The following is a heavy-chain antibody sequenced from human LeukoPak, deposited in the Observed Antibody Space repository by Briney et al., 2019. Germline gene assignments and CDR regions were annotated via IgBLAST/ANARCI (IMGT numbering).Heavy chain of an antibody. Sequence: GGSLRLSCAASGFTFSSYSMNWVRQAPGKGLEWVSYISSSSSTIYYADSVKGRFTISRDNAKNSLYLQMNSLRAEDTAVYYCASHRGYSPWDYWGQGTLVTVSS. CDR2: ISSSSSTI. CDR1: GFTFSSYS. V-gene: IGHV3-48*04. J-gene: IGHJ4*02. D-gene: IGHD5-18*01. CDR3: ASHRGYSPWDY.